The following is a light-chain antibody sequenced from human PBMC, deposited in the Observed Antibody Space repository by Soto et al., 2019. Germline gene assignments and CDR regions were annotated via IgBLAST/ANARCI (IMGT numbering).Light chain of an antibody. CDR2: DAS. J-gene: IGKJ2*03. CDR3: QQFDDVPYS. V-gene: IGKV1-33*01. Sequence: DIQMTQSPSSLSASVGDRVTITCQASQDITNCLNWYQQKPGKSPKLLIYDASSLQTGVPSRFSGSGSGTDFSFTISSLQPEDIATYYCQQFDDVPYSFGQGTKVEIK. CDR1: QDITNC.